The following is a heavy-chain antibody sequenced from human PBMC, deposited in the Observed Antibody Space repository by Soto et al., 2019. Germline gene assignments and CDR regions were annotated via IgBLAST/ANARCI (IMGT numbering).Heavy chain of an antibody. J-gene: IGHJ6*03. CDR2: IYHSGST. CDR3: ATVDGYYYNMDV. CDR1: GVSISRSNW. D-gene: IGHD2-8*01. Sequence: SETLSLTCAVSGVSISRSNWWSWVRQPPGKGLEWIGEIYHSGSTNYNPSLKSRVTISVDKSNNQFSLSLSSVTAADTAAYYCATVDGYYYNMDVWGQGTTVTVSS. V-gene: IGHV4-4*02.